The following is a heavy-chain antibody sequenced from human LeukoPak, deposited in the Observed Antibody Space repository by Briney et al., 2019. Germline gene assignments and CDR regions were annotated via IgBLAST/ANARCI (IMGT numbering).Heavy chain of an antibody. CDR3: ARRPRGYSGYDPPSHFDY. J-gene: IGHJ4*02. CDR1: GYSFTSYW. Sequence: GESLKIPCKGSGYSFTSYWIGWVRQMPGKGLEWMGIIYPGDSDTRYSPSFQGRVTISADKSISTAYLQWSSLKASDTAMYYCARRPRGYSGYDPPSHFDYWGQGTLVTVSS. CDR2: IYPGDSDT. V-gene: IGHV5-51*01. D-gene: IGHD5-12*01.